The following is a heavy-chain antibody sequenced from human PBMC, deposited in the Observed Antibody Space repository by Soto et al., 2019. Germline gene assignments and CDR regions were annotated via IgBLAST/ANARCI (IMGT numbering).Heavy chain of an antibody. V-gene: IGHV3-48*02. CDR1: GFTLSIYS. J-gene: IGHJ6*02. CDR3: ARPYSSRWSIYYGLDV. D-gene: IGHD6-13*01. CDR2: ITSTSSII. Sequence: EVQLVESGGGLVQPGGSLRLSCVASGFTLSIYSMNWVRQAPGKGLEWVSYITSTSSIIYYADSVKGRFTISRDNTKTXRYLQMNSLRDEDTAVYHCARPYSSRWSIYYGLDVWGQGTTVTVSS.